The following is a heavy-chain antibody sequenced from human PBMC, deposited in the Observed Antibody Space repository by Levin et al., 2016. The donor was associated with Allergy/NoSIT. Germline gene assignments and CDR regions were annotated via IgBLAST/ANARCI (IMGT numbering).Heavy chain of an antibody. CDR3: ARHFRVAAPYDWFDP. CDR2: IDPSDSYT. Sequence: GESLKISCKGSGYSFTSYWIGWVRQMPGKGLEWMGRIDPSDSYTNYSPSFQGHVTISADKSISTAYLQWSSLKASDTAMYYCARHFRVAAPYDWFDPWGQGTLVTVSS. CDR1: GYSFTSYW. D-gene: IGHD6-6*01. J-gene: IGHJ5*02. V-gene: IGHV5-10-1*01.